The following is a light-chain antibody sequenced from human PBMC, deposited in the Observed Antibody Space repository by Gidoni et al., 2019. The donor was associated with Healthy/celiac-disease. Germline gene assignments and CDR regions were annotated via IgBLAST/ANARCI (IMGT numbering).Light chain of an antibody. CDR1: QSISSW. CDR2: HAS. V-gene: IGKV1-5*01. J-gene: IGKJ1*01. CDR3: QQYNSYSPWT. Sequence: DIQMTQSPSTLSASVGDRVTITCRASQSISSWLSWYQQKPGKAPKLLIYHASSLESGVPSRFSGSGSGTEFTLTISSLQPDDFATDYCQQYNSYSPWTFGQGTKVEIK.